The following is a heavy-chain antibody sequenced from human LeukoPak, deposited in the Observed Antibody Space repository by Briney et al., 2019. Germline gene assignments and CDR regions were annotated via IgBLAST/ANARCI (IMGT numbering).Heavy chain of an antibody. V-gene: IGHV4-59*08. CDR2: IYHSGST. Sequence: SETLSLTCTVSGGSISSYYWSWIRQPPGKGLEWIGSIYHSGSTYYNPSLKSRVTISVDTSKNQFSLKLSSVTAADTAVYYCARMRLGELSLFDYWGQGTLVTVSS. J-gene: IGHJ4*02. CDR3: ARMRLGELSLFDY. CDR1: GGSISSYY. D-gene: IGHD3-16*02.